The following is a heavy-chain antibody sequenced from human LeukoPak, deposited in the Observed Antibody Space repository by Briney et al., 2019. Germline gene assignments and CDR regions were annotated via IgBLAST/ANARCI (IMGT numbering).Heavy chain of an antibody. D-gene: IGHD6-13*01. CDR3: ARLRYSSSWFRWDY. J-gene: IGHJ4*02. Sequence: SETLSLTCTVSGGSISGSYYWSWIRQPPGKGLEWIGYIYYSGSTNYNPSLESRITISVDTPKHQFSLKVISVTAADTAVYYCARLRYSSSWFRWDYWGQGTLVTVSS. V-gene: IGHV4-59*08. CDR2: IYYSGST. CDR1: GGSISGSYY.